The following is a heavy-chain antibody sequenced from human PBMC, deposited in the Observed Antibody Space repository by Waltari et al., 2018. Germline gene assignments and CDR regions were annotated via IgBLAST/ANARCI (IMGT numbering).Heavy chain of an antibody. J-gene: IGHJ4*02. CDR1: GYSFPNFW. CDR3: ARRVGATGYFDL. Sequence: EVQLVQSGAEVKKPGESLRISCQGSGYSFPNFWVGWVRQKPTTGLAWMALVFPSDSETRYSPFFLGQVTISADKSINTAYLQWSRLRESDTGIYSCARRVGATGYFDLWGEGTLVTVSS. CDR2: VFPSDSET. D-gene: IGHD1-26*01. V-gene: IGHV5-51*01.